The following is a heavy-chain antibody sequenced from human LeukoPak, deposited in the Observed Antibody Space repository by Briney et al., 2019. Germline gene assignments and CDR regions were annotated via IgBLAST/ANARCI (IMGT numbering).Heavy chain of an antibody. J-gene: IGHJ5*02. D-gene: IGHD5-24*01. CDR3: ASDLERDGYNMPETP. V-gene: IGHV1-69*13. CDR1: GYTFTSYG. Sequence: SVKVSCKASGYTFTSYGISWVRQAPGQGLEWMGGIIPIFGTANYAQKFQGRVTITADESTSTAYMELSSLRSEDTAVYYCASDLERDGYNMPETPWGQGTLVTVSS. CDR2: IIPIFGTA.